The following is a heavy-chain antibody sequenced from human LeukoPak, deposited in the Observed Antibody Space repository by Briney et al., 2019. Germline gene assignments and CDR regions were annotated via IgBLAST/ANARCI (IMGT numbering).Heavy chain of an antibody. V-gene: IGHV3-23*01. J-gene: IGHJ4*02. Sequence: GGSLRLSCAASGFTFSSYAMSWVRQAAGKGLEWVSSISGSGGRTYYADAVKGRFSISRDNSKKTLYLQMNSLSAADTAVYYCAQVIDRVIDYWGQGTLVTVSS. CDR3: AQVIDRVIDY. CDR1: GFTFSSYA. D-gene: IGHD3-22*01. CDR2: ISGSGGRT.